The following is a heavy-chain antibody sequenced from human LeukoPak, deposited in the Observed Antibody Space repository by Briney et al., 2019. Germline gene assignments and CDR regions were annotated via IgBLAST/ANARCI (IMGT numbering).Heavy chain of an antibody. Sequence: SETLSLTCTVSGGSISSSSYYWGWIRQPPGKGLEWIGSIYYSGSTYYNPSLKSRVTISVDTSKNQFSLKLSSVTAADTAVYYCARDLVTMVPDWFDPWGQGTLVTVSS. CDR3: ARDLVTMVPDWFDP. CDR2: IYYSGST. J-gene: IGHJ5*02. CDR1: GGSISSSSYY. D-gene: IGHD3-10*01. V-gene: IGHV4-39*07.